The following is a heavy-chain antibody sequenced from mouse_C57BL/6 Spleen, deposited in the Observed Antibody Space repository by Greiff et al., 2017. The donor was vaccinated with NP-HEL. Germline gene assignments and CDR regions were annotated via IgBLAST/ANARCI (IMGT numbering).Heavy chain of an antibody. D-gene: IGHD1-1*01. V-gene: IGHV1-55*01. Sequence: VQLQQPGAELVKPGASVKMSCKASGYTFTSYWITWVKQRPGQGLEWIGDIYPGSGSTNYNEKFKSKATLTVDTSSSTAYMQLSSLTSEDSTVYYCARSTSGSSSFAYWGQGTLVTVSA. CDR2: IYPGSGST. J-gene: IGHJ3*01. CDR3: ARSTSGSSSFAY. CDR1: GYTFTSYW.